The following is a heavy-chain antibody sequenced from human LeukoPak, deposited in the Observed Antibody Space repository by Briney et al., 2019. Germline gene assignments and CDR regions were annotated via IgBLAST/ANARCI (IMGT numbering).Heavy chain of an antibody. V-gene: IGHV3-7*01. Sequence: GESLRPSCAASGFTFTTYWMSWVRQAPGKGLEWVANIKQDGTEKYYVDSVKGRFTISRDNAKNSLYLQMNRLRVEDTAVYYCAKVAKYYYGSETYYFFEHWGQGTPVTASS. CDR1: GFTFTTYW. D-gene: IGHD3-10*01. CDR2: IKQDGTEK. J-gene: IGHJ4*02. CDR3: AKVAKYYYGSETYYFFEH.